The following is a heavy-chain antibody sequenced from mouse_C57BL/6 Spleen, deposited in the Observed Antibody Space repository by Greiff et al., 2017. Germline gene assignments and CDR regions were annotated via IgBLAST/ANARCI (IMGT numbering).Heavy chain of an antibody. D-gene: IGHD2-3*01. CDR2: ISYDGSN. J-gene: IGHJ2*01. CDR3: ARGEGWLLFDY. V-gene: IGHV3-6*01. CDR1: GYSITSGYY. Sequence: EVKLQESGPGLVKPSQSLSLTCSVTGYSITSGYYWNWIRQFPGNKLEWMGYISYDGSNNYNPSLKNRISITRDTSKNQFFLKLNSVTTEDTATYYCARGEGWLLFDYWGQGTTLTVSS.